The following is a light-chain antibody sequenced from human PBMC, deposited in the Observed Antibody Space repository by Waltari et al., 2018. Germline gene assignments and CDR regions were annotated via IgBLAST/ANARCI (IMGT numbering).Light chain of an antibody. CDR2: EVS. Sequence: QSALTQPASVSGSPGQSITISCTGSSSDIGIYNLLPWYQHHPGKVPKLIIYEVSERPSGVSGRFSGSKSGNTASLTLSDLQPEDGADYYCCSYAGDSTYVFGTGTKVTVL. J-gene: IGLJ1*01. V-gene: IGLV2-23*02. CDR1: SSDIGIYNL. CDR3: CSYAGDSTYV.